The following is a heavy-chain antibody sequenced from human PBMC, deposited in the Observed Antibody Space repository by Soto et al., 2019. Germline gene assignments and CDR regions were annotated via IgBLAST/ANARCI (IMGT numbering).Heavy chain of an antibody. V-gene: IGHV3-53*01. D-gene: IGHD2-2*01. J-gene: IGHJ6*02. Sequence: PGGSLRLSCAASGFTVSSNYMSWVRQAPGKGLEWVSVIYSGGSTYYADSVKGRFTISRDNPKNTLYLQMNSLRAEDTAVYYCARDHPLRYCSSTSCPYGMDVWGQGTTVTVSS. CDR2: IYSGGST. CDR1: GFTVSSNY. CDR3: ARDHPLRYCSSTSCPYGMDV.